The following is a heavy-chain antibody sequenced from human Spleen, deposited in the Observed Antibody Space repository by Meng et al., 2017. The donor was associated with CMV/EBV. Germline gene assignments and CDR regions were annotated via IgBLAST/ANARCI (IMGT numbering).Heavy chain of an antibody. Sequence: GGSLRLSCAASGFTFSSPALHWVRQAPGMGLQWVSLITSNGFNKYYADYVKGRFTISRDNSKNTVDLQMSSLRVDDTAVYYCARSGYNGYGLDVWGQGTMVTVSS. J-gene: IGHJ6*02. CDR2: ITSNGFNK. D-gene: IGHD5-24*01. V-gene: IGHV3-30-3*01. CDR3: ARSGYNGYGLDV. CDR1: GFTFSSPA.